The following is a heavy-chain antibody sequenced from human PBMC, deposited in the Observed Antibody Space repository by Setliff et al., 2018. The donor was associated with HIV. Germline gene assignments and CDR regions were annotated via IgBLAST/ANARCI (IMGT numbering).Heavy chain of an antibody. CDR1: GYSFTSYW. CDR3: ARFWNSGSYRDAFDI. D-gene: IGHD1-26*01. J-gene: IGHJ3*02. Sequence: PGESLKISCKGSGYSFTSYWIGWVRQMSGKGLEWMGIIYPGDSDTRYSPSFQGQVIIPAEKSISTAYLQWSSLKASDSAMYYCARFWNSGSYRDAFDIWGQGTMVTVSS. V-gene: IGHV5-51*01. CDR2: IYPGDSDT.